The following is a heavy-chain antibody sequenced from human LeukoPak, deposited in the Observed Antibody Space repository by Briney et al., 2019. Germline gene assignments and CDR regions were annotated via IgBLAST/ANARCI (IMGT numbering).Heavy chain of an antibody. D-gene: IGHD6-6*01. J-gene: IGHJ4*02. CDR1: GASISSGDYY. CDR2: IYYSGST. Sequence: SQTLSLTCTVSGASISSGDYYWRWIRQPPGEGLEWIGYIYYSGSTYYNPSLKSRVTISIDTSKNQFSLKLSSVTAADTAVYYCNTATGAARPWYFDYWGQGTLVTVSS. CDR3: NTATGAARPWYFDY. V-gene: IGHV4-30-4*08.